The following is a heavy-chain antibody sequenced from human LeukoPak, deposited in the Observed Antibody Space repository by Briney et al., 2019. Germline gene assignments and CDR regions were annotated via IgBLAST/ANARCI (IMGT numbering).Heavy chain of an antibody. J-gene: IGHJ4*02. V-gene: IGHV3-53*01. Sequence: GGSLRLSCAASGFTVSSNDMSWVRQAPGQGLEWVSVIYSGGSTYYADSVKGRFTISRDNSKNTLYLQMNSLRAEDTAVYYCARLSLRDGYNPYYFDYWGQGTLVTVSS. CDR2: IYSGGST. CDR3: ARLSLRDGYNPYYFDY. CDR1: GFTVSSND. D-gene: IGHD5-24*01.